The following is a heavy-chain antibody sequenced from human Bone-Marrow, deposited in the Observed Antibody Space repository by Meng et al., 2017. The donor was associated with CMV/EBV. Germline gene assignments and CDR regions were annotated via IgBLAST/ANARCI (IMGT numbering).Heavy chain of an antibody. CDR2: INHSGST. CDR1: GGSFSGYY. V-gene: IGHV4-34*01. D-gene: IGHD3-10*01. J-gene: IGHJ4*02. Sequence: SETLSLTCAVYGGSFSGYYWSWIRQPPGKGLEWIGEINHSGSTNYNPSLKSRVTISVDTSKNQFSLKLSSVTAADKAVYYCARGYIAWFGNWGQGTLVTVSS. CDR3: ARGYIAWFGN.